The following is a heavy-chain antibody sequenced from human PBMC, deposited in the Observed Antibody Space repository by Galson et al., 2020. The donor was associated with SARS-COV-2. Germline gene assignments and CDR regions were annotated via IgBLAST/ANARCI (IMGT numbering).Heavy chain of an antibody. CDR1: GFTFSDYD. CDR3: AKPVLPTYRVTFDT. D-gene: IGHD2-21*02. V-gene: IGHV3-23*01. J-gene: IGHJ4*02. Sequence: GESLKISCAASGFTFSDYDMGWVRQAPGKGLEWVSHITITGGTTHSADSVKGRFTISRDNSKNTLYLQMDALRADDTATYYCAKPVLPTYRVTFDTWGQVTVVTVAS. CDR2: ITITGGTT.